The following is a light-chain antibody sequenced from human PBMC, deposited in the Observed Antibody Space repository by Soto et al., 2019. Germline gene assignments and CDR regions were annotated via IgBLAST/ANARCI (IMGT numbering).Light chain of an antibody. CDR3: LLSYNGPYV. Sequence: QAVVTQEPSLTVSPGGTVTLTCGSSTGAVTNGHYPYWFRQKPGQAPRTLIYDTTNRHSWTPARFPGSLLGGKAALTLSGAQPEDEAEYYCLLSYNGPYVFGTGTKVTVL. CDR2: DTT. V-gene: IGLV7-46*01. J-gene: IGLJ1*01. CDR1: TGAVTNGHY.